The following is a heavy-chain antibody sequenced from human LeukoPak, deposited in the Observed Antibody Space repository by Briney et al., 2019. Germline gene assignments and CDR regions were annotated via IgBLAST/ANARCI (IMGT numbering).Heavy chain of an antibody. CDR3: ARDGAIGASLDP. CDR2: IYYSGST. V-gene: IGHV4-31*03. CDR1: GGSISSGGYY. Sequence: NSSETLSLTCTLSGGSISSGGYYWSWIRQHPGKGLEWIGYIYYSGSTYYNPSLKSRVTISVDSSKNQFSLKLSSVTAADTAVYYCARDGAIGASLDPWGQGTLVTVSS. J-gene: IGHJ5*02. D-gene: IGHD4/OR15-4a*01.